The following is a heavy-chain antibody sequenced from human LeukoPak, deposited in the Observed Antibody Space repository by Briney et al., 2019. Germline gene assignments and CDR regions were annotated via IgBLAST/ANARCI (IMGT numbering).Heavy chain of an antibody. J-gene: IGHJ4*02. CDR3: ARVSRFYYDSSGDFDY. D-gene: IGHD3-22*01. V-gene: IGHV1-2*02. CDR1: GYIFTDRY. CDR2: ISPNSGGT. Sequence: ASVKVSCTASGYIFTDRYLHWVRQAPGQGPEWMGWISPNSGGTKYAQKFRGRVTMTRATSINTAYMELCRLKSDDTAVYYCARVSRFYYDSSGDFDYWGPGTQVIVSS.